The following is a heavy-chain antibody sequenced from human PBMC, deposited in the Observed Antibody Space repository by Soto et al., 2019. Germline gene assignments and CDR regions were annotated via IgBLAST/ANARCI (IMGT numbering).Heavy chain of an antibody. Sequence: SETLSLTCTVSGGSISSYYWSWIRQPPGKGLEWIGYIYYSGSTNYNPSLKSRVTISVDTSKNQFSLKLSSVTAADTAVYYCARVREGTAMGYFDYWGQGTLVTVPS. V-gene: IGHV4-59*01. J-gene: IGHJ4*02. D-gene: IGHD5-18*01. CDR1: GGSISSYY. CDR2: IYYSGST. CDR3: ARVREGTAMGYFDY.